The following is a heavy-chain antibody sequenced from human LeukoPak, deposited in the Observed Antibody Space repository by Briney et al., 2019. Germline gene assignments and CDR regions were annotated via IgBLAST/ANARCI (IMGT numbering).Heavy chain of an antibody. J-gene: IGHJ4*02. Sequence: GGSLRLSCAASGFTVRNNYMSWARQAPGKGLEWVSVIYSGGSTYYADSVKGRFTISRDNSKNTLYLQMNSLRAEDTAVYFCATGERMVRGDGVDYWGQGTLVTVSS. V-gene: IGHV3-66*01. CDR2: IYSGGST. CDR3: ATGERMVRGDGVDY. CDR1: GFTVRNNY. D-gene: IGHD3-10*01.